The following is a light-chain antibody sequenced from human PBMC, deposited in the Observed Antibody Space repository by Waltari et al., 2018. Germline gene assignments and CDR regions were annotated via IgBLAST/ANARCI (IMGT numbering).Light chain of an antibody. V-gene: IGLV1-40*01. Sequence: QSILTQQPPASGAPGTKVTIPCTGCSSNIGAGYGVHWYQQLPGAAPNLIIYGNNNRPSGVPVRFSGSKSGTSASLDITGLQTEDEADYYCQSYDSSLSDSGVFGGGTKVTVL. CDR2: GNN. J-gene: IGLJ3*02. CDR3: QSYDSSLSDSGV. CDR1: SSNIGAGYG.